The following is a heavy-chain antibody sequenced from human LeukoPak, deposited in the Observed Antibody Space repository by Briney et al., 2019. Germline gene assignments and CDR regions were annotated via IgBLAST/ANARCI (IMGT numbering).Heavy chain of an antibody. D-gene: IGHD6-13*01. V-gene: IGHV3-7*03. CDR3: ARIPGIAAAGIDY. CDR2: IKQDGSEK. J-gene: IGHJ4*02. CDR1: GFTFSSYW. Sequence: PGGSLRLSCAASGFTFSSYWMSWVRQAPGKGLEWVANIKQDGSEKYYVDSVEGRFTISRDNAKNSLYLQMNSLRAEDTAVYYCARIPGIAAAGIDYWGQGTLVTVSS.